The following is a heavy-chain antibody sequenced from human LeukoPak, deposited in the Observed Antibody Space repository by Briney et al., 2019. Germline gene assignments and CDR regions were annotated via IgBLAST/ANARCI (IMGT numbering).Heavy chain of an antibody. CDR1: GYTFTGYY. CDR3: ATYSSSWYGVDYYYYYMDV. J-gene: IGHJ6*03. Sequence: ASVKVSCKASGYTFTGYYMHWVRQAPGKGLEWMGGFDPEDGETIYAQKFQGRVTMTEDTSTDTAYMELSSLRSEDTAVYYCATYSSSWYGVDYYYYYMDVWGKGTTVTVSS. D-gene: IGHD6-13*01. CDR2: FDPEDGET. V-gene: IGHV1-24*01.